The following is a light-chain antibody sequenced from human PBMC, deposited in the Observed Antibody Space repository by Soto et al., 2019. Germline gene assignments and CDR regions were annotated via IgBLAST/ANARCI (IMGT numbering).Light chain of an antibody. CDR3: QQYGSSPGT. Sequence: EIVLTQSPGTLSLSPGERATLSCRASQSVSSNYLAWYQQKPGQTPSLLIYGASSRATGIPDRFSGSGSGTDFTLTIGRLEPEDVAVYYCQQYGSSPGTFGQGTQVEIQ. CDR2: GAS. J-gene: IGKJ1*01. V-gene: IGKV3-20*01. CDR1: QSVSSNY.